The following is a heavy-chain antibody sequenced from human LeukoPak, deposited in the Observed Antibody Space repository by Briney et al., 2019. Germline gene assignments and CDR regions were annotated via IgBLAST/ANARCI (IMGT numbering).Heavy chain of an antibody. Sequence: GGSLRLSCAASGFTFNSYSMNWVRQAPGKGLEWVSSISSSSSYIYYADSVKGRFTISRDNAKNSLHLQMNSLRVEDTAFYYCARDLAYSRLDYWGQGMLVTVSS. CDR2: ISSSSSYI. V-gene: IGHV3-21*01. CDR3: ARDLAYSRLDY. J-gene: IGHJ4*02. D-gene: IGHD5-18*01. CDR1: GFTFNSYS.